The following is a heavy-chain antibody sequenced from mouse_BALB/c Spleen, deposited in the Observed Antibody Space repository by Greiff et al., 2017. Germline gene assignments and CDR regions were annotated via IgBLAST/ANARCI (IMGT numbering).Heavy chain of an antibody. V-gene: IGHV1-82*01. Sequence: VQLQQSGPELVKPGASVKISCKASGYAFSSSWMNWVKQRPGQGLEWIGRIYPGDGDTNYNGKFKGKATLTADKSSSTAYMQLSSLTSVDSAVYFCADGSYWGYFDYWGEGTTLTVSS. CDR3: ADGSYWGYFDY. J-gene: IGHJ2*01. D-gene: IGHD1-1*02. CDR1: GYAFSSSW. CDR2: IYPGDGDT.